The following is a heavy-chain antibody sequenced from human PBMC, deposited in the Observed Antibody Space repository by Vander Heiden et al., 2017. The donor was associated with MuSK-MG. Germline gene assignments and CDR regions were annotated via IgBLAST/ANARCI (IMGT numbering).Heavy chain of an antibody. Sequence: EVRLVESGGGLVQPGRSLRLSCTASGFTVADYAMHWVRQAPGKGLEWVSGISWNSNSIAYGDSVEGRFTISRDNAKKSLYLQMTSLRADDTALYYCAKGGELYSASHWLDPWGQGTLVTVSS. D-gene: IGHD1-7*01. CDR1: GFTVADYA. V-gene: IGHV3-9*01. J-gene: IGHJ5*02. CDR3: AKGGELYSASHWLDP. CDR2: ISWNSNSI.